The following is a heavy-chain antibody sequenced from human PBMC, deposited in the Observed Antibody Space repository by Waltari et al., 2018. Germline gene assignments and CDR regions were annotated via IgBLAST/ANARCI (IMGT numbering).Heavy chain of an antibody. CDR1: GFTFDDYA. J-gene: IGHJ4*02. D-gene: IGHD6-6*01. Sequence: EVQLVESGGVVVQPGGSLRLSCAASGFTFDDYAMHCVRQAAGKGLEWVSRISLDGGRAYYADSVKGRFTISRDNSKNSLYLQMNSLRAEDTALYYCAKGYGIAALDYWGQGTLVTVSS. CDR3: AKGYGIAALDY. V-gene: IGHV3-43D*04. CDR2: ISLDGGRA.